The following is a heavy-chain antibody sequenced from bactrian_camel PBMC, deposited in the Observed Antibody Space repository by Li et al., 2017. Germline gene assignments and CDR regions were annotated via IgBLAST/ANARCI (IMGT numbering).Heavy chain of an antibody. CDR2: INRRGTT. J-gene: IGHJ4*01. CDR1: RFTAGFPSTRRC. Sequence: QVQLVEPGGGSVQAGGSLRLSCAASRFTAGFPSTRRCLAWFRQFPGKEREGVAVINRRGTTRYADFVTGRFTISRDNTNNILYLQLDGLKSEDTAMYFCARGVLVSSRELTYWGQGTQVTVS. CDR3: ARGVLVSSRELTY. D-gene: IGHD3*01. V-gene: IGHV3S1*01.